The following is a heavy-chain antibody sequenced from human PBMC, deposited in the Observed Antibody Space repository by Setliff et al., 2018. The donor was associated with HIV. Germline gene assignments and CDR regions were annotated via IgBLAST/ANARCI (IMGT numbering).Heavy chain of an antibody. J-gene: IGHJ4*01. V-gene: IGHV3-23*01. CDR1: GLTFNRYW. CDR3: AKDGISGGAYPPYYFDY. D-gene: IGHD2-15*01. CDR2: ISGSGGST. Sequence: PRGSLRLSCVASGLTFNRYWMSWVRQVPGKGLEWVSVISGSGGSTFYADSVKGRFTISRDNSKNTLYLQMNRLRVEDTAVYYCAKDGISGGAYPPYYFDYWGHGTLVTVSS.